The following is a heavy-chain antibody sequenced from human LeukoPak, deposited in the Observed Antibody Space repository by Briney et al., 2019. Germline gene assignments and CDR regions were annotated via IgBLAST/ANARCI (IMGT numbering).Heavy chain of an antibody. Sequence: GSLRLSCAASGFTFSSYAMTWVRQAPGKGLEWVSVISGSGTNTDYADSVEGRFTISRDNSKNTLYLQMNSLRAEDMAVYYCAKTLTPVVAAAYFDYWGQGTLVSVSS. V-gene: IGHV3-23*01. CDR2: ISGSGTNT. J-gene: IGHJ4*02. CDR3: AKTLTPVVAAAYFDY. D-gene: IGHD2-15*01. CDR1: GFTFSSYA.